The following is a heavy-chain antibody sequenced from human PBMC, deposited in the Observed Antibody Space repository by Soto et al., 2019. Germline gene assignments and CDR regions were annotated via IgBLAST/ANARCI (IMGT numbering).Heavy chain of an antibody. D-gene: IGHD3-10*01. Sequence: VQVVESGGGLVKPGGSLRLSCAASGFTFSTYSMNWVRQAPGKGLEWVSSISGGSGRIYYADSVKGRFTISRDNAKNSLYLQMNSLRAEDTAVYYCAREMGVYYGSGSYDRWFDPWGQGTQVTVSS. CDR1: GFTFSTYS. V-gene: IGHV3-21*01. J-gene: IGHJ5*02. CDR3: AREMGVYYGSGSYDRWFDP. CDR2: ISGGSGRI.